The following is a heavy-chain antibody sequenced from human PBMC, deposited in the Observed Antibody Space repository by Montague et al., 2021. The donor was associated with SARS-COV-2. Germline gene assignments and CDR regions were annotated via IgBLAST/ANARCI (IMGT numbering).Heavy chain of an antibody. CDR2: IFHSGRT. V-gene: IGHV4-59*01. Sequence: SETLSLTCTVSGGSIDSFYWSWIRRPPGKGLGWIGCIFHSGRTYYNPSPKSRVSMSVDTSKNQVSLRLSSLTAADTAVYYCARGGYYDNTGYYSDYYYNMDVWGQGTTVTVSS. CDR3: ARGGYYDNTGYYSDYYYNMDV. CDR1: GGSIDSFY. D-gene: IGHD3-22*01. J-gene: IGHJ6*02.